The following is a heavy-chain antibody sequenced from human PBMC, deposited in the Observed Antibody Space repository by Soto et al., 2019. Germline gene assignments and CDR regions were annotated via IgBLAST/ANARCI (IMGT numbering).Heavy chain of an antibody. CDR3: ARDGARYGSGNYGMDV. CDR1: GYTFTGYY. CDR2: INPNSGGT. V-gene: IGHV1-2*04. Sequence: ASVKVSCKASGYTFTGYYMHWVRQAPGQGLEWMGWINPNSGGTNYAQKFQGWVTMTRDTSISTAYMELSRLRSDDTAVYYCARDGARYGSGNYGMDVWGQGTTVTVSS. J-gene: IGHJ6*02. D-gene: IGHD3-10*01.